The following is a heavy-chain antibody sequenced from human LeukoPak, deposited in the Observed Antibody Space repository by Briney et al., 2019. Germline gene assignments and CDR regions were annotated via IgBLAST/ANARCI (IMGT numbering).Heavy chain of an antibody. Sequence: PGGSLRLSCAASGFTFRYYAMHWVRQAPGKGLEWVAVISNDGSIQYYTDSVKGRFIISRDDSKNRMYLQMNSLRVDDTALYYCARGLDPVVRGPRRAFDLWGQGTRVTVSS. CDR3: ARGLDPVVRGPRRAFDL. V-gene: IGHV3-30-3*01. J-gene: IGHJ3*01. CDR1: GFTFRYYA. D-gene: IGHD3-10*01. CDR2: ISNDGSIQ.